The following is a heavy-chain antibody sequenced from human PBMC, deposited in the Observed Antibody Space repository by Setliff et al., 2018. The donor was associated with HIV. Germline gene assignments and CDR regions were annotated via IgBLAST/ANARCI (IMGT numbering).Heavy chain of an antibody. CDR2: IYHTGTT. D-gene: IGHD6-13*01. J-gene: IGHJ1*01. CDR3: ARAMGYSSSKSGRVLLY. CDR1: GGSISSYF. V-gene: IGHV4-59*01. Sequence: SETLSLTCTVSGGSISSYFWSWVRQPPGRGLEWIGYIYHTGTTNYNPSFWSRATISVDTSKNQISLRLTSLTAADTAVYYCARAMGYSSSKSGRVLLYWGQGAPVTVSS.